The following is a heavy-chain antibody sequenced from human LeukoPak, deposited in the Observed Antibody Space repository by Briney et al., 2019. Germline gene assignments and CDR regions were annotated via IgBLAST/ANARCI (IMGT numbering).Heavy chain of an antibody. D-gene: IGHD4-17*01. J-gene: IGHJ3*02. CDR1: GGTFSSYA. V-gene: IGHV1-69*06. CDR2: IIPIFGTA. Sequence: SVKVSCKASGGTFSSYAISWVRQAPGQGLEWMGEIIPIFGTANYAQKFQGRVTIIADKSTSTAYMELSSLGSEDTVVYYCASWQMTTVPTLAFDIWGQGTMVPVSS. CDR3: ASWQMTTVPTLAFDI.